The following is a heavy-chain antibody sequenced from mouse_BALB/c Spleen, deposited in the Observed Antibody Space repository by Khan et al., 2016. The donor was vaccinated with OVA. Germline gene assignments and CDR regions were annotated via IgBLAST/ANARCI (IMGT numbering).Heavy chain of an antibody. V-gene: IGHV1S81*02. CDR3: TIGNSPYYALHY. J-gene: IGHJ4*01. Sequence: QXQLQQTGAERVKPGASGKLSCKDSGYTLTTYWMHWVKLRPGQGGEWSGEINPNNGGTNYNEKFKRKATLTVDKSTSKAKMQLSSLTSVYSAVYYCTIGNSPYYALHYWGQGTSVTVPS. CDR1: GYTLTTYW. CDR2: INPNNGGT. D-gene: IGHD2-1*01.